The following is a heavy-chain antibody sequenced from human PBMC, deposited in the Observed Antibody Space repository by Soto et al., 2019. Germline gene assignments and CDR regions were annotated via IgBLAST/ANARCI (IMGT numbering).Heavy chain of an antibody. J-gene: IGHJ6*02. CDR2: ISYHGTNK. D-gene: IGHD2-8*02. Sequence: GGSLRLSCAASGFTFSSYAMHWVRQAPGKGLEWVAVISYHGTNKHYADSVRGQFTISRDNSKSTLYLQMNSLRAEDTAVYYCARDPKNYWHYGMAVWGQGTTVTVSS. V-gene: IGHV3-30-3*01. CDR3: ARDPKNYWHYGMAV. CDR1: GFTFSSYA.